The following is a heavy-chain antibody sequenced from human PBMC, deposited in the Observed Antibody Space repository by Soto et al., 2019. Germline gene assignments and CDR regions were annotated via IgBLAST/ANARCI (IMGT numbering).Heavy chain of an antibody. V-gene: IGHV4-31*01. CDR3: VRVYNWDTKYYADV. CDR2: IYYTGST. CDR1: GASINIEGYY. J-gene: IGHJ6*03. D-gene: IGHD1-20*01. Sequence: QVQLQSSGPGLVTPSQSLSLTCTVTGASINIEGYYWSWIRQHPVKGLKWIGYIYYTGSTFSNPALESLVSISQVASQNLFSLLLTSVTAADTAVYFCVRVYNWDTKYYADVWGKGTTVTVSS.